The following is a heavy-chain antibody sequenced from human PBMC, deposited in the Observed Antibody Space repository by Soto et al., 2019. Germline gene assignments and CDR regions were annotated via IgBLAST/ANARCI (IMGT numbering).Heavy chain of an antibody. Sequence: SVKVSCKASGGTFSSYAIIWVRQAPGQGLEWMGGIIPIFGTANYAQKFQGRVTITADESTSTAYMELSSLRSEDTAVYYCARTPIFGVVIILDWYFDLWGRGTLVTVSS. CDR2: IIPIFGTA. V-gene: IGHV1-69*13. CDR1: GGTFSSYA. J-gene: IGHJ2*01. D-gene: IGHD3-3*01. CDR3: ARTPIFGVVIILDWYFDL.